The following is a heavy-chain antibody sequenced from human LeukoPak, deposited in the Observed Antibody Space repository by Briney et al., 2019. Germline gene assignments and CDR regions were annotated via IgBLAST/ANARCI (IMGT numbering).Heavy chain of an antibody. CDR2: ISSSSSCI. Sequence: GGSLRLSCAASGFTFSSYSMNWVRQAPGKGLEWVSSISSSSSCIYYADSVKGRFTISRDNAKNSLYLQMNSLRAEDTAVYYCARCRYSGYALGLPGEPNSSGWSTDYWGQGTLVTVSS. J-gene: IGHJ4*02. D-gene: IGHD5-12*01. CDR3: ARCRYSGYALGLPGEPNSSGWSTDY. CDR1: GFTFSSYS. V-gene: IGHV3-21*01.